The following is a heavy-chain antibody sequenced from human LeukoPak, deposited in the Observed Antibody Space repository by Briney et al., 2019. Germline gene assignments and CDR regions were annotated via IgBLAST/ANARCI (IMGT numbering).Heavy chain of an antibody. J-gene: IGHJ6*02. D-gene: IGHD2-15*01. CDR2: ISGSGGST. Sequence: PGRSLRLSCAASGFPFSSYAMSWVRQAPGKGPEWVSFISGSGGSTYYADSVKGRFTISRDNSKNALYLQMSSLRADDTAIYYCTKQGYCSGAICHGDYYYGMDVWGQGTTVTVSS. V-gene: IGHV3-23*01. CDR1: GFPFSSYA. CDR3: TKQGYCSGAICHGDYYYGMDV.